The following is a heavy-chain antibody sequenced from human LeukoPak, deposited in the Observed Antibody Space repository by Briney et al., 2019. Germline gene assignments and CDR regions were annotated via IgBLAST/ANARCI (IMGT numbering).Heavy chain of an antibody. V-gene: IGHV3-7*01. D-gene: IGHD3-10*01. CDR1: GFTFSSYW. CDR3: AGHRNYYGSGTDAFDI. J-gene: IGHJ3*02. Sequence: GGSLRLSCAASGFTFSSYWMSGVGQAPGKGLDGVANIKQAGSEKYYVDYVKRRFNTSRDNAKNSLYLQMNSLRADDTAVYYCAGHRNYYGSGTDAFDIWGQGTMVTVSS. CDR2: IKQAGSEK.